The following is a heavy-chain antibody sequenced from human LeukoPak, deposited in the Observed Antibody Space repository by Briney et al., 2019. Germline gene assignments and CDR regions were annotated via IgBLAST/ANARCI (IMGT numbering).Heavy chain of an antibody. D-gene: IGHD5-24*01. CDR1: GFTFDDYT. CDR3: AKDIGRRDGYNYFDY. Sequence: PGGSLRLSXAASGFTFDDYTMHWVRQAPGKGLEWVSLISWDGGSTYYADSVKGRFTISRDNSKNSLYLQMNSLRTEDTALYYCAKDIGRRDGYNYFDYWGQGTLVTVSS. J-gene: IGHJ4*02. CDR2: ISWDGGST. V-gene: IGHV3-43*01.